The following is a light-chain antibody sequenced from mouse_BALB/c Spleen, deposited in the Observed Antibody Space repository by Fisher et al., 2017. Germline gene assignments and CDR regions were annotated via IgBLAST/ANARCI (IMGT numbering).Light chain of an antibody. CDR3: QQRSSYPLT. CDR1: SSVSSSY. V-gene: IGKV4-74*01. J-gene: IGKJ5*01. Sequence: IVLTQSPAIMSASLGERVTMTCTASSSVSSSYLHWYQQKPGSSPKLWIYSTSNLASGVPARFSGSGSGTSYSLTISRMEAEDAATYYCQQRSSYPLTFGAGTKL. CDR2: STS.